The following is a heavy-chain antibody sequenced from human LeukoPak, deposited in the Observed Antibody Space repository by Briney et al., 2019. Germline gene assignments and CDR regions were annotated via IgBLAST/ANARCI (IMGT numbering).Heavy chain of an antibody. V-gene: IGHV3-21*01. D-gene: IGHD6-6*01. Sequence: WGSLRLSCAASGFTFSSYSMNRVGQAPGKGLEWVSSISSSSSYMYYADSVKGRFTISRDNAKNSLYLQMNSLRAEDTAVYYCARCPSIAQYYYYYYYMDVWGKGTTVTVSS. CDR3: ARCPSIAQYYYYYYYMDV. CDR2: ISSSSSYM. CDR1: GFTFSSYS. J-gene: IGHJ6*03.